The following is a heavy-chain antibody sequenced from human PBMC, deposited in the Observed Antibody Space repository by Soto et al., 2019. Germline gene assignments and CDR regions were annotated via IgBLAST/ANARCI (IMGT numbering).Heavy chain of an antibody. CDR3: AGGGQQWQVPVSFDY. Sequence: EVQLVESGGGLIQPGGSLRLSCAASGFTFSSFWMSWVRQTPGKGLEWVGKIKQDGSGKHYVHSVKGRFTISRDNAKNSLFLQMNSLRVEDTALYFCAGGGQQWQVPVSFDYWGQGTLVTVSS. CDR2: IKQDGSGK. D-gene: IGHD6-19*01. CDR1: GFTFSSFW. V-gene: IGHV3-7*04. J-gene: IGHJ4*02.